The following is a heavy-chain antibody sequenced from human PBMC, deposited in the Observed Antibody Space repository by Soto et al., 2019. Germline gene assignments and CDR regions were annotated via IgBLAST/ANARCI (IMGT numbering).Heavy chain of an antibody. J-gene: IGHJ5*02. V-gene: IGHV3-23*01. D-gene: IGHD3-10*01. CDR3: AKGGSVSWIGGPTPNWFHP. CDR2: IGGRDGSK. Sequence: EVQLLESGGGVVRPGGSLRLSCAASGFSFGDYVMNWVRQGQGKGLEWVSSIGGRDGSKYYADSVKGRFTISRDNSKNTVFLQIEGVRGEDLGVSYCAKGGSVSWIGGPTPNWFHPWGQGTQVIVSS. CDR1: GFSFGDYV.